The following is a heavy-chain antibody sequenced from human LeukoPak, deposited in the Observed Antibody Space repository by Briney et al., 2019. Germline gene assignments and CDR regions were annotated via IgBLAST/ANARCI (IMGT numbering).Heavy chain of an antibody. CDR3: SDVSGSY. V-gene: IGHV3-21*01. Sequence: GGSLRLSSAASGFTFSSYNMNWVRQAPGKGLEWVSFISSSSSHIYYADSVKGRFTISRDNAKNSLYLQMNSLRAEDTAVYYCSDVSGSYWGQGTLVTVSS. CDR1: GFTFSSYN. D-gene: IGHD3-10*01. J-gene: IGHJ4*02. CDR2: ISSSSSHI.